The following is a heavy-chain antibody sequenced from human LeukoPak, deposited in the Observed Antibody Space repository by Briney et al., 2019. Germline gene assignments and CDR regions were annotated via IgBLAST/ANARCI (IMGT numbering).Heavy chain of an antibody. D-gene: IGHD4-17*01. CDR1: GYSISSGCY. V-gene: IGHV4-38-2*01. CDR2: IYHSGST. CDR3: ARGTVTTPQYNWFDP. Sequence: SETLSLTCAVSGYSISSGCYWGWIRQPPGKGLEWIGCIYHSGSTYYNPSLKSRVTISVDTSKNQFSLKLSSVTAADTAVYYCARGTVTTPQYNWFDPWGQGTLVTVSS. J-gene: IGHJ5*02.